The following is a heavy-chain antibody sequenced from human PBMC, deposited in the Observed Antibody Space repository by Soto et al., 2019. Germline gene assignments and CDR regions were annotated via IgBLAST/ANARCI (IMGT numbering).Heavy chain of an antibody. CDR1: GFTFDDYA. CDR2: ISWNSGSI. J-gene: IGHJ4*02. V-gene: IGHV3-9*01. CDR3: AKAVCGGDCYSVYY. D-gene: IGHD2-21*01. Sequence: EVQLVESGGGLVQPGRSLRLSCAASGFTFDDYAMHWVRQAPGKGLEWVSGISWNSGSIGYADSVKGRFTISRDNAKNALYLQMNSLRAEDTALYYCAKAVCGGDCYSVYYWGQGTLVTVSS.